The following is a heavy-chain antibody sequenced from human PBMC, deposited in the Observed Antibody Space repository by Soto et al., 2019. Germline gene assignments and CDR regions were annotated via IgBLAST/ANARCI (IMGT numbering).Heavy chain of an antibody. CDR1: GFTFNSYD. CDR3: VSRIYNSGWIHY. J-gene: IGHJ4*02. CDR2: ISHDGSET. Sequence: QVHLVESGGGMVQPGKSLRLSCVASGFTFNSYDMHWVRQAPGKGLEWVALISHDGSETNYADSVKGRFTISRDNSKDTLNLQMTSLRTDDMAFYYCVSRIYNSGWIHYWGQGTLVTVSS. D-gene: IGHD6-19*01. V-gene: IGHV3-30*04.